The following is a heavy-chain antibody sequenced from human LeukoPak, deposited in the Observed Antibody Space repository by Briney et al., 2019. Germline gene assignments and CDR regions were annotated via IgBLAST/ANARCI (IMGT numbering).Heavy chain of an antibody. D-gene: IGHD3-9*01. CDR3: ARDSRPYYDILTGYLNYYYYYYMDV. V-gene: IGHV3-74*01. Sequence: GGSLRLSCAASGFTFSSYWMHWVRQAPGKGLVWVSRINKDGSSTSYADSVKGRFTISRDNAKNTLYLQMNSLRAEDTAVYYCARDSRPYYDILTGYLNYYYYYYMDVWGKGTTVTISS. CDR1: GFTFSSYW. J-gene: IGHJ6*03. CDR2: INKDGSST.